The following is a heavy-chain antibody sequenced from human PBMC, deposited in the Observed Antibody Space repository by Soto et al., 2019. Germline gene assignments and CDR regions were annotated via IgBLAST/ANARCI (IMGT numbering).Heavy chain of an antibody. J-gene: IGHJ4*02. V-gene: IGHV3-7*05. CDR2: IKKDGSDK. CDR1: GFTFSRNG. CDR3: ARDSGTGGYYKLDD. D-gene: IGHD3-22*01. Sequence: GESLKISCAASGFTFSRNGMSWVRQAPGKGLEWVANIKKDGSDKYYVDSVRGRFTISRDNAQNSLYLLMNSLRAEDTAVYYCARDSGTGGYYKLDDWGQGTLVTVSS.